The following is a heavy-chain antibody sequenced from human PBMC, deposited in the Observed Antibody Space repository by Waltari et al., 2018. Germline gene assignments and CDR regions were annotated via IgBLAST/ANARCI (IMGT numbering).Heavy chain of an antibody. V-gene: IGHV3-7*03. CDR3: ARGSAYYVRVWDL. D-gene: IGHD3-16*01. Sequence: LVESGGDLVRPGGSLRLSCAASGFNLRSYWMSWVRQAPGKGLEWVANMNDDGRAQWYEDSVSGRLTVSRDNAKNSLYLEMNNGRVDDTAVYYCARGSAYYVRVWDLWGPGTLVTVSS. CDR1: GFNLRSYW. J-gene: IGHJ4*02. CDR2: MNDDGRAQ.